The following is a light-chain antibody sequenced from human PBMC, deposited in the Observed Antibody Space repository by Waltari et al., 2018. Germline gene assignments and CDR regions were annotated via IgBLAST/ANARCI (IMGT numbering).Light chain of an antibody. CDR1: SSNIGNTY. J-gene: IGLJ2*01. Sequence: QSVLTQSPSMSETPGQRVIISCSGSSSNIGNTYVYWYQHFPGMAPKLVMFKNSQRPSGVPDRFSGSSYGTSASLAISGLRSEDEADYYCATWDDSLSGVVFGGGTRLTVL. CDR2: KNS. V-gene: IGLV1-47*01. CDR3: ATWDDSLSGVV.